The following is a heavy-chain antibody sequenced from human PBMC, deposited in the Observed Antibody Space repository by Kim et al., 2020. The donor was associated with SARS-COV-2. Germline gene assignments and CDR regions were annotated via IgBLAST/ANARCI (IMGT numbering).Heavy chain of an antibody. CDR1: GFTFSSYG. CDR3: SCEAFDI. V-gene: IGHV3-30*03. CDR2: ISYDGSNK. Sequence: GGSLRLSCAASGFTFSSYGMHWVRQAPGKGLEWVAVISYDGSNKYYADSVKGRFTISRDNSKNTLYLQMNSLRAEDTAVYYCSCEAFDIWGQGTVVTVSS. J-gene: IGHJ3*02.